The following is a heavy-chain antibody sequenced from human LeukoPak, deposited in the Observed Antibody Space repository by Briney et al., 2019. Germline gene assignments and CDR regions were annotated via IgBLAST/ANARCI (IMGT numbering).Heavy chain of an antibody. CDR2: INHSGST. CDR1: GGSFSGYY. Sequence: SETLSLTCVVYGGSFSGYYWSWIRQPPGRGLEWIGEINHSGSTNYNPSLKSRVTISVDTSKNQFSLKLSSVTAADTAVYYCARGQSLNDYWGQGTLVTVSS. J-gene: IGHJ4*02. V-gene: IGHV4-34*01. CDR3: ARGQSLNDY.